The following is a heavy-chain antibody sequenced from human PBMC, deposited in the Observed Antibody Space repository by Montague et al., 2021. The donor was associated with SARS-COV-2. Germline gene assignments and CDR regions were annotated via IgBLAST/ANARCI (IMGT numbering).Heavy chain of an antibody. CDR1: GGSITSSNYY. J-gene: IGHJ4*02. Sequence: SETLSLTCTVSGGSITSSNYYWGWIRQPPGKGLEWFGSISYSGSTYYNPSLKGRVTISVDTSKHQFSLRLSSVTAADTAVYYCARVGSSGWYASGYFDYWGQGTLVTVSS. CDR2: ISYSGST. V-gene: IGHV4-39*01. D-gene: IGHD6-19*01. CDR3: ARVGSSGWYASGYFDY.